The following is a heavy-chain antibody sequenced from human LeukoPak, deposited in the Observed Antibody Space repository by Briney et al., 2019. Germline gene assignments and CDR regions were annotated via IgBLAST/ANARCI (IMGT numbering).Heavy chain of an antibody. D-gene: IGHD4-23*01. Sequence: ASVKVSCKASGYTFTGYYMHWVRQAPGQGLEWMGWINPNSGGTNYAQKFQGRVTMTRDTSISTAYMELSRLRSDDTAVYYCARGRKAVVTPRKASAFDIWGQGTMVTASS. V-gene: IGHV1-2*02. CDR3: ARGRKAVVTPRKASAFDI. CDR1: GYTFTGYY. CDR2: INPNSGGT. J-gene: IGHJ3*02.